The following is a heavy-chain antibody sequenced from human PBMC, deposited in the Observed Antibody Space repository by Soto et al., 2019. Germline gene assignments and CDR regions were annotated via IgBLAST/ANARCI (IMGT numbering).Heavy chain of an antibody. CDR3: AKDSSGYYYYYMDV. V-gene: IGHV3-23*01. CDR1: GFTFSSYA. D-gene: IGHD6-19*01. CDR2: ISGSGGST. Sequence: PGGSLRLSCGASGFTFSSYAMSWVRQAPGKGLEWVSAISGSGGSTYYADSVKGRFTISRDNSKNTPYLQMNSLRAEDTAVYYCAKDSSGYYYYYMDVWGKGTTVTVSS. J-gene: IGHJ6*03.